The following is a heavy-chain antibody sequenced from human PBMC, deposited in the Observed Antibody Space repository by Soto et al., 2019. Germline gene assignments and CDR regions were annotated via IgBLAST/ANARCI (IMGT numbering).Heavy chain of an antibody. Sequence: PSETLSLTCTVSGGSISSSSYYWGWIRQPPGKGLEWIGSIYYSGSTYYNPSLKSRVTISVDTSKNQFSLKLSSVTAADTAVYYCALLTLWFDPWGQGTLVTVSS. V-gene: IGHV4-39*01. CDR1: GGSISSSSYY. CDR2: IYYSGST. D-gene: IGHD3-9*01. CDR3: ALLTLWFDP. J-gene: IGHJ5*02.